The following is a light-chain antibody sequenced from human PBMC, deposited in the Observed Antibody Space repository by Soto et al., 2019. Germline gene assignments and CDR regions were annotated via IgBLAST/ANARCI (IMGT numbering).Light chain of an antibody. CDR2: AAS. CDR1: QSISSY. J-gene: IGKJ5*01. Sequence: EIVLTQSPDPRSLPPGERATLSCMSSQSISSYLAWYHQKPGQAPRLLMSAASSRATGIPDRFSGSGSGTDFTLTISRLEAEDFAVYYCQQSSSSPITFGQGTRLEIK. CDR3: QQSSSSPIT. V-gene: IGKV3-20*01.